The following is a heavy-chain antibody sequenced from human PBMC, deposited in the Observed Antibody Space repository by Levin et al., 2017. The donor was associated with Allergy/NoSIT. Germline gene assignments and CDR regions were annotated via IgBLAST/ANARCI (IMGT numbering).Heavy chain of an antibody. CDR3: ARERLSGGPFDP. V-gene: IGHV1-69*04. J-gene: IGHJ5*02. D-gene: IGHD4-23*01. CDR2: IIPILGIA. Sequence: SVKVSCKASGGTFSSYPISWVRQAPGQGLEWMGRIIPILGIANYAQKFQGRVTITADKSTSTAYMELSSLRSEDTAVYYCARERLSGGPFDPWGQGTLVTVSS. CDR1: GGTFSSYP.